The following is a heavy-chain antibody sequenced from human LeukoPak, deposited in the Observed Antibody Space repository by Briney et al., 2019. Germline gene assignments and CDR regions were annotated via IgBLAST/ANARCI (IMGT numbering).Heavy chain of an antibody. V-gene: IGHV3-30*02. CDR3: AKPPFTGSPRAAMAS. J-gene: IGHJ5*02. Sequence: GGSLRLSCAASGFTFSSYGMHWVRQAPGKGLEWVAFIRYDGSNKYYADSVKGRFTISRDNSKSTLYLQMNSLRAEDTAVYYCAKPPFTGSPRAAMASWGQGTLVTVSS. CDR1: GFTFSSYG. CDR2: IRYDGSNK. D-gene: IGHD5-18*01.